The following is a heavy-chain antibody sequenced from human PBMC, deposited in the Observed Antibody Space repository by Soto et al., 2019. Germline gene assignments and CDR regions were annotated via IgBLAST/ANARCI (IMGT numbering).Heavy chain of an antibody. CDR2: ISGSGSTI. CDR3: ARVGSIAAAGTPDY. Sequence: GGSLRLSCAASGFTFSDYYMSWFRQAPGKGLEWVSYISGSGSTIHDADSVKGRFTISRDNAKNSLYLQMNSLRAEDTAVYYCARVGSIAAAGTPDYWGQGTLVTVSS. D-gene: IGHD6-13*01. V-gene: IGHV3-11*01. CDR1: GFTFSDYY. J-gene: IGHJ4*02.